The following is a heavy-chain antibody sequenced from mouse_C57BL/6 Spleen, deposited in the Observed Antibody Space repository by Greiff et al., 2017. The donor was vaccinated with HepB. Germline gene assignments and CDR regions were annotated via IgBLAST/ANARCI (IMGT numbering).Heavy chain of an antibody. CDR3: ARVPLYYGSSPWYFDV. CDR1: GFTFSDYY. Sequence: EVKVEESEGGLVQPGRSMKLSCTASGFTFSDYYMAWVRQVPEKGLEWVANINYDGSSTYYLDSLKSRFIISRDNAKNILYLQMSSLKSEDTATYYCARVPLYYGSSPWYFDVWGTGTTVTVSS. CDR2: INYDGSST. V-gene: IGHV5-16*01. J-gene: IGHJ1*03. D-gene: IGHD1-1*01.